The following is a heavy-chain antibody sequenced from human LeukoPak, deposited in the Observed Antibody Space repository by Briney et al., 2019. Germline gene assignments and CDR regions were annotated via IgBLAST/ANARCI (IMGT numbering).Heavy chain of an antibody. V-gene: IGHV3-48*04. Sequence: GGSLRLSCAASGFTFSSYSMNWVRQAPGKGLEWVSYIHISSSTIYYADSVKGRFTISRDNAKNSLYLQMNSLRAEDTAVYYCARFDYADYLAFDYWGQGTLVTVSS. CDR3: ARFDYADYLAFDY. J-gene: IGHJ4*02. D-gene: IGHD4-17*01. CDR2: IHISSSTI. CDR1: GFTFSSYS.